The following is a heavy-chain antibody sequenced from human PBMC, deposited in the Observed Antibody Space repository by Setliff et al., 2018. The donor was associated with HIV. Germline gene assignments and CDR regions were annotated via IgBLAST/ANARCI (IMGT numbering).Heavy chain of an antibody. CDR1: GYTFTSYG. D-gene: IGHD3-10*01. Sequence: SVKVSCKASGYTFTSYGISWVRQAPGQGLEWMGGIIPIYGTPIYAQKFQGRVTITADESTSTAYMELSSLRSEDTAVYYCARGDYGSGSYYPYYFYYGMDVWGQGTTVTVSS. J-gene: IGHJ6*02. CDR3: ARGDYGSGSYYPYYFYYGMDV. CDR2: IIPIYGTP. V-gene: IGHV1-69*13.